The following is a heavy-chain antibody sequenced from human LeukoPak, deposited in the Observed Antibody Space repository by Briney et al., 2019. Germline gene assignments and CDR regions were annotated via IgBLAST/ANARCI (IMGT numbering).Heavy chain of an antibody. V-gene: IGHV3-23*01. D-gene: IGHD3-22*01. J-gene: IGHJ3*02. Sequence: PGGSLRLSCAASGFTFSSYAMSWVRQAPGKGLEWVSAISGRGGSTYYADSVKGRFTISRDNSENTLYLQMNSLRAEDTAVYYCAKDLSVTMIVVVMLDAFDIWGQGTMVTVSS. CDR2: ISGRGGST. CDR3: AKDLSVTMIVVVMLDAFDI. CDR1: GFTFSSYA.